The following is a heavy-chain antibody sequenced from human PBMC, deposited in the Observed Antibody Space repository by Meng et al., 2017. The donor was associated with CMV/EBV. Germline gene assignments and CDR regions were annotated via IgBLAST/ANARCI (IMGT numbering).Heavy chain of an antibody. V-gene: IGHV3-73*01. Sequence: GESLKISCAASGFTFSGSAMHWVRQASGKGLVWVGRIRSKANSYATAYAASVKGRFTISRDDSKNTAYLQMNSLKTEDTAVYYCTRAVSGQPKFDYWGQGTLVTVSS. CDR2: IRSKANSYAT. CDR3: TRAVSGQPKFDY. J-gene: IGHJ4*02. CDR1: GFTFSGSA. D-gene: IGHD2-2*01.